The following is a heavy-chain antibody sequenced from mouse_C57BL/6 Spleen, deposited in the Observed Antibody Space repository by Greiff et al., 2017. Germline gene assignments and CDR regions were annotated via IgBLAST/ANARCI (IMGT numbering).Heavy chain of an antibody. V-gene: IGHV1-52*01. D-gene: IGHD3-2*02. CDR3: ARQLRLHAMDY. J-gene: IGHJ4*01. Sequence: VQLQQPGAELVRPGSSVKLSCKASGYTFTSYWMHWVKQRPIQGLEWIGNIDPSDSETHYNQKFKDKATLTVDKSSSTAYMQLSSLTSEDSAVYYCARQLRLHAMDYWGQGTSVTVSS. CDR2: IDPSDSET. CDR1: GYTFTSYW.